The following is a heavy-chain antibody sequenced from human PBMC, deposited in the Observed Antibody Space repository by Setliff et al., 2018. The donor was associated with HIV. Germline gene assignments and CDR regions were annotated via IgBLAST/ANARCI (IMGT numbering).Heavy chain of an antibody. CDR3: ASRYNSPSRPFDF. CDR1: GFTFSNYW. D-gene: IGHD3-9*01. J-gene: IGHJ4*02. Sequence: GGSLRLSCVASGFTFSNYWMHWVRQAPGKGLVWVSRINTDGSSISHADSVKGRFTISRDNARNSLYLDMNTLSAEDTALYYCASRYNSPSRPFDFWGQGTLVTVSS. CDR2: INTDGSSI. V-gene: IGHV3-74*01.